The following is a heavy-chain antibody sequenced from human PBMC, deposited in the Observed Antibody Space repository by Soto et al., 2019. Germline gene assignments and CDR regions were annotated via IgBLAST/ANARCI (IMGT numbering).Heavy chain of an antibody. Sequence: QVQLVQSGDEVKKPWSSVKVSCKAYGRTFSSDAISWLRQAPGQGLEWMGGILPILGTANYAQKFQGRVTITADESTSTAYMELSSLRSEDTAVYDCSGVNSRGYSYGYLDYWGQGTLVTVSS. CDR2: ILPILGTA. V-gene: IGHV1-69*01. CDR1: GRTFSSDA. CDR3: SGVNSRGYSYGYLDY. D-gene: IGHD5-18*01. J-gene: IGHJ4*02.